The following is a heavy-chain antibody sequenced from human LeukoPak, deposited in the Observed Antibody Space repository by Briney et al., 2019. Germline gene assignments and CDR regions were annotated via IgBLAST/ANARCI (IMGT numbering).Heavy chain of an antibody. CDR1: GYTFTSYG. CDR2: ISAYNGNT. V-gene: IGHV1-18*01. Sequence: ASVKVSCKASGYTFTSYGISWVRQAPGQGLEWMGWISAYNGNTNYAQKFQGRVTMTEDTFTDTAYMELSSLRSEDTAVYYCATWGPISEVPFDYWGQGTLVTVSS. J-gene: IGHJ4*02. CDR3: ATWGPISEVPFDY. D-gene: IGHD7-27*01.